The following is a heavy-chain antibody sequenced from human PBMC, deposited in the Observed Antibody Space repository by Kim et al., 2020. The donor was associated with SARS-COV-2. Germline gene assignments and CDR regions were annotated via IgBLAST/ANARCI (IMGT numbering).Heavy chain of an antibody. CDR2: INTDNHNA. V-gene: IGHV1-18*04. J-gene: IGHJ4*02. CDR1: GYTLNTYG. CDR3: ARDLLPRNSGAFWPFDA. Sequence: ASVKVSCKATGYTLNTYGIGWVRQVPGQGLEWIGWINTDNHNAHSAQKFQGRVTMTIDTSSNSVYMELRDLMSDDTAMYFCARDLLPRNSGAFWPFDAWGQGTKVTVS. D-gene: IGHD2-15*01.